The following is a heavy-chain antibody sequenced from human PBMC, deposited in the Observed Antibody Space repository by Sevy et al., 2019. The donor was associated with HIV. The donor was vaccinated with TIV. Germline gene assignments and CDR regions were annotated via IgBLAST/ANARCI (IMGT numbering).Heavy chain of an antibody. D-gene: IGHD2-15*01. CDR1: GYTFTSYG. CDR2: ISAYNGNT. CDR3: AREGRGGYCSGGSCYSGRYYYYYGMDV. V-gene: IGHV1-18*01. Sequence: ASVKVSCKASGYTFTSYGISWVRQAPGQGLEWMGWISAYNGNTNYAQKLQGRVTMTTDTSTSTAYMELGSLRSDETAVYYCAREGRGGYCSGGSCYSGRYYYYYGMDVWGQGTTVTVSS. J-gene: IGHJ6*02.